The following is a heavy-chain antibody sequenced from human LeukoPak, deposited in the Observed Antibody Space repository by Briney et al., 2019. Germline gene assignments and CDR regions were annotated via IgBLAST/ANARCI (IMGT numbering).Heavy chain of an antibody. CDR3: AKAAAGTGYYYYYMDV. V-gene: IGHV3-9*01. J-gene: IGHJ6*03. Sequence: PGGSLRLSCAASGFTFDDYAMHWVRRAPGKGLEWVSGISWNSGSIGYADSVKGRFTISRDNAKNSLYLQMNSLRAEDTALYYCAKAAAGTGYYYYYMDVWGKGTTVTVSS. D-gene: IGHD6-13*01. CDR1: GFTFDDYA. CDR2: ISWNSGSI.